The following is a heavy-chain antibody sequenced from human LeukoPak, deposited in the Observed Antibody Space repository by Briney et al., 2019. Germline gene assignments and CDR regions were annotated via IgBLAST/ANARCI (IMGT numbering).Heavy chain of an antibody. J-gene: IGHJ5*02. CDR1: GFTFSSYA. V-gene: IGHV3-30-3*01. D-gene: IGHD3-22*01. CDR3: ARHPNYYDNSGDSSPS. CDR2: ISYDGSNK. Sequence: GGSLRLSCAASGFTFSSYAMHWVRQAPGKGLEWVAVISYDGSNKYYADSVKGRFTISRDNSKNTLYLQMNSLRAEDTAVYYCARHPNYYDNSGDSSPSWGQGTLLTVSS.